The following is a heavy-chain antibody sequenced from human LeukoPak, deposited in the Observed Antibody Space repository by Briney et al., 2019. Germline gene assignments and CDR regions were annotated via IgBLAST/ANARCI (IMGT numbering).Heavy chain of an antibody. CDR2: IYYSENT. D-gene: IGHD3-22*01. J-gene: IGHJ4*02. CDR1: GVSISSYY. CDR3: AGGNFYDSRGHPYHFHF. Sequence: SETLSLTCTVSGVSISSYYWSWIREPPGKGLEWIGYIYYSENTNYNSSLKSRVTISEDTSKNQFSLKLTSVTAADTAVYYCAGGNFYDSRGHPYHFHFWGQGTLVSVSS. V-gene: IGHV4-59*01.